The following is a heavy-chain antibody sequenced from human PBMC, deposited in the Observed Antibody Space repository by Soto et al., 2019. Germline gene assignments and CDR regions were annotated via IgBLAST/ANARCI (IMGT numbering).Heavy chain of an antibody. J-gene: IGHJ6*02. V-gene: IGHV1-18*01. Sequence: ASVKVSCKASGYTFNTYGISWVRQAPGQGLEWMGWISTYNGNTNYAQKLQDRITMTIDTSTTTAYMDPVDTATYYCAHVKARGYSYGSYGMDVWGQGTTVTVSS. CDR3: RGYSYGSYGMDV. CDR1: GYTFNTYG. CDR2: ISTYNGNT. D-gene: IGHD5-18*01.